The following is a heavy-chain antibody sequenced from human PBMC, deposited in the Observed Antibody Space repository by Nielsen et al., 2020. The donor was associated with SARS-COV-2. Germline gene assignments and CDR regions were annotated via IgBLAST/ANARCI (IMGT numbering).Heavy chain of an antibody. CDR2: ISSSSSYT. V-gene: IGHV3-11*05. Sequence: GGSLRLSCAASGFTFSDYYMSWIRQAPGKGLEWVSYISSSSSYTNYADSVKGRFTISRDNAKNSLYLQMNSLRTEDTALYYCAKDIKLRFTYYYYGMDVWGQGTTVTVSS. D-gene: IGHD5-12*01. CDR3: AKDIKLRFTYYYYGMDV. CDR1: GFTFSDYY. J-gene: IGHJ6*01.